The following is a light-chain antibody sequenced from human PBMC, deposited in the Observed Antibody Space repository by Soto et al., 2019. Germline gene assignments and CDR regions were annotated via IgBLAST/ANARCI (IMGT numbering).Light chain of an antibody. CDR1: QSIDTY. V-gene: IGKV3-11*01. CDR2: DAS. J-gene: IGKJ5*01. Sequence: EVVLTQSPATLSVSPGERATLSCRASQSIDTYLAWYQQKPGQAPRLLIDDASNRATGIPARFSGSGSGTDFTVTISNLEPEDFAVYYCHQGRSFGQGTRVEIK. CDR3: HQGRS.